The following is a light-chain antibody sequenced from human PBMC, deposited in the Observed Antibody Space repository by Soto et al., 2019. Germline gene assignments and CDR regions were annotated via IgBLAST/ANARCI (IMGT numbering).Light chain of an antibody. Sequence: QSVLTQPPSVSGAPGQRVTISCTGSSSNIGAIYDVHWYQHLPGTAPRLLIYGNNNRPSGVPDRFSGSKSGTSASLAITGLQAEDESDYDCQSYDSSLSGSVFGGGTKLTVL. J-gene: IGLJ3*02. CDR2: GNN. CDR1: SSNIGAIYD. V-gene: IGLV1-40*01. CDR3: QSYDSSLSGSV.